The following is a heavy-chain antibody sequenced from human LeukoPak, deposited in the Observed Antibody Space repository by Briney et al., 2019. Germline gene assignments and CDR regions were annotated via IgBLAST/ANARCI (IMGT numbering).Heavy chain of an antibody. CDR3: ASYYYGSGSYGEPRQRFDY. CDR1: GFTFSDYY. Sequence: SGGSLRLSCAASGFTFSDYYMSWIRQAPGKGLEWVSYISSSGSTIYYADSVKGRFPISRDNAKNSLYLQMNSLRAEDTAVYYCASYYYGSGSYGEPRQRFDYWGQGTLVTVSS. CDR2: ISSSGSTI. D-gene: IGHD3-10*01. J-gene: IGHJ4*02. V-gene: IGHV3-11*01.